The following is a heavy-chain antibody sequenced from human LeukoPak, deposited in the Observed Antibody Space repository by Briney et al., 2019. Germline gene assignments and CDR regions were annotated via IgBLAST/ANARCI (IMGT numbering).Heavy chain of an antibody. D-gene: IGHD3-10*01. CDR1: GYSISSGYY. Sequence: SETLSLTCAVSGYSISSGYYWGWSRQPPGKGLEWIGSIYHSGSTYYNPSLKCRVTISVDTSKNQFSLKLSSVTAADTAVYYCARDWVGSGSYYNLNWFDPWGQGTLVTVSS. CDR3: ARDWVGSGSYYNLNWFDP. CDR2: IYHSGST. V-gene: IGHV4-38-2*02. J-gene: IGHJ5*02.